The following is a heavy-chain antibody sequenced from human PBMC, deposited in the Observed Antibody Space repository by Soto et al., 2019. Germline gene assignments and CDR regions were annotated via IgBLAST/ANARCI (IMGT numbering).Heavy chain of an antibody. CDR1: GFTFSSYS. V-gene: IGHV3-21*01. CDR2: ISSSSSYI. CDR3: AREMTTGNFYYYYYYGMDV. D-gene: IGHD4-4*01. J-gene: IGHJ6*02. Sequence: EVQLVESGGGLVKPGGSLRLSCAASGFTFSSYSMNWVRQAPGKGLEWVSSISSSSSYIYYADSVKGRFTISRDNAKNSLNLQMNSLRAEDTAVYYCAREMTTGNFYYYYYYGMDVWGQGTTVTVSS.